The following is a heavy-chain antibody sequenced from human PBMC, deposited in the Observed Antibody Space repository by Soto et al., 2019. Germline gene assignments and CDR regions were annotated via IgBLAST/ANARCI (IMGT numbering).Heavy chain of an antibody. CDR2: IRSKAYGETT. V-gene: IGHV3-49*03. CDR3: TRGFYSTASYPRPDY. J-gene: IGHJ4*02. Sequence: PGGSLRLSCTTSGFTFGDYAVSWFRQAPGKGLECVGFIRSKAYGETTEYAASVKGRFTISRDDSKSIAYLQMNSLKTEDTAIYYCTRGFYSTASYPRPDYWGQGTLVTVSS. CDR1: GFTFGDYA. D-gene: IGHD6-13*01.